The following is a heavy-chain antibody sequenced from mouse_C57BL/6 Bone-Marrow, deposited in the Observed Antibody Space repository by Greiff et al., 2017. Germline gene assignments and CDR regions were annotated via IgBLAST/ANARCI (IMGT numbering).Heavy chain of an antibody. CDR1: GYTFTDYE. Sequence: VQLQQSGAELVRPGASVTLSCKASGYTFTDYEMHWVKQTPVHGLEWIGAIDPETGGTAYNQKFKGKAILTADKSSSTAYMELRSLTSEDSAVYYCTDITTAYAMDYWGQGTSVTVSS. CDR2: IDPETGGT. V-gene: IGHV1-15*01. D-gene: IGHD1-1*01. CDR3: TDITTAYAMDY. J-gene: IGHJ4*01.